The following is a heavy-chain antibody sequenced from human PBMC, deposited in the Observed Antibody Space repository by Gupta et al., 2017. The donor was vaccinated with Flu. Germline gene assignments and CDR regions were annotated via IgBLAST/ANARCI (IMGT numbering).Heavy chain of an antibody. D-gene: IGHD6-19*01. CDR3: ARGDRGSGWSL. V-gene: IGHV3-23*01. CDR2: ISGSGATT. Sequence: EVQLLESGGGLVQPGGSLRLSCAASGFTFNNYVMSWVRQAPGKGLEWVSAISGSGATTHYADSVKGRFTISRDNSKNTLYLQMNSLRGEDTAVYYCARGDRGSGWSLWGQGTLVTVSS. J-gene: IGHJ1*01. CDR1: GFTFNNYV.